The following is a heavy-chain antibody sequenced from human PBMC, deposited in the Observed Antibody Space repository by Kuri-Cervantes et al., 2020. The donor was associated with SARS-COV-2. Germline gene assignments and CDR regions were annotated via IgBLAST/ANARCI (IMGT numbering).Heavy chain of an antibody. J-gene: IGHJ6*02. D-gene: IGHD3-10*01. Sequence: SETLSLTCTVSGGSISSGGYYWSWIRQHPGKGLEWIGYIYYSGSTYYNPSLKSRVTISVDTSKNQFSLKLSSVTAADTALYYCARDCVGSGSYVRSYYYYGMDVWGQGTTVTVYS. CDR3: ARDCVGSGSYVRSYYYYGMDV. V-gene: IGHV4-31*03. CDR1: GGSISSGGYY. CDR2: IYYSGST.